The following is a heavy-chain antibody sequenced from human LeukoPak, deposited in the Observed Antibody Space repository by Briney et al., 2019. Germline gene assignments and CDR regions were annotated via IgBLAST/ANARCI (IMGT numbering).Heavy chain of an antibody. V-gene: IGHV3-49*04. CDR2: IRSKAYGGTT. Sequence: PGRSLRLSCAASGFTFGDYAMSWVRQAPGKGLEWVGFIRSKAYGGTTEYAASVKGRFTISRDDSKSIAYLQMNSLKTEDTAVYYCTREGLYLYYDSSGYPFDYWGQGTLVTVSS. CDR3: TREGLYLYYDSSGYPFDY. CDR1: GFTFGDYA. D-gene: IGHD3-22*01. J-gene: IGHJ4*02.